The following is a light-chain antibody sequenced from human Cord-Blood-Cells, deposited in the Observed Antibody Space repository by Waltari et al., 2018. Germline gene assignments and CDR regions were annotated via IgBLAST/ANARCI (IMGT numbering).Light chain of an antibody. V-gene: IGLV2-11*01. CDR2: DVS. CDR1: SSDVGGYNY. J-gene: IGLJ2*01. CDR3: CSYAGSYTVV. Sequence: QSALTQPRSVSGSPGQSVTISCTGTSSDVGGYNYVSWYQQHPGKAPKLMIYDVSKRPPGVPDRFSGSKSGNTAPPTISGLQAGDEADYYRCSYAGSYTVVFGGGTKLTVL.